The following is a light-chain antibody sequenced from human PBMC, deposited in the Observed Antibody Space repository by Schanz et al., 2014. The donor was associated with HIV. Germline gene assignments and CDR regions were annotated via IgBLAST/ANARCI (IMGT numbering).Light chain of an antibody. V-gene: IGKV3-20*01. J-gene: IGKJ4*01. CDR1: QTIGSSY. CDR3: QQYGSSPLT. Sequence: EIVLTQSPGTLSLSPGERATLSCRASQTIGSSYLAWYQQRPGQAPRLLLYGTSSRATGIPDRFSGSGSGADFTLTISRLEPEDSAVYYCQQYGSSPLTFGGGSKVEIK. CDR2: GTS.